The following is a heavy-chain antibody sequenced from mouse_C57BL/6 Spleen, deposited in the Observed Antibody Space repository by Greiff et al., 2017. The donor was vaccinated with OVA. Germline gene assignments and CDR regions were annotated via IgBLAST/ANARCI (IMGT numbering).Heavy chain of an antibody. J-gene: IGHJ3*01. CDR1: GYTFTSYW. CDR2: IYPGSGST. D-gene: IGHD2-2*01. V-gene: IGHV1-55*01. CDR3: ARGGYDGTGFAY. Sequence: QVQLQQSGAELVKPGASVKMSCKASGYTFTSYWITWVKQRPGQGLEWIGDIYPGSGSTNYNEKFKSKATLTVDTSSSTAYMQLSSLTSEDSAVYYCARGGYDGTGFAYWGQGTLVTVSA.